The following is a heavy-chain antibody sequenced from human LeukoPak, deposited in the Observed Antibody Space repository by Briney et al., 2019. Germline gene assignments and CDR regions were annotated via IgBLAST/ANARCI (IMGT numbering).Heavy chain of an antibody. CDR3: ARLPPAAGDY. CDR2: IYPGDSDT. V-gene: IGHV5-51*01. J-gene: IGHJ4*02. CDR1: GYSFTSYW. D-gene: IGHD6-13*01. Sequence: GESLQISCKGSGYSFTSYWIGWVRPVPGKGLEGMGIIYPGDSDTRYSPSFQGQVTISADKSISTAYLQWSSLKASDTAMYYCARLPPAAGDYWGQGTLVTVSS.